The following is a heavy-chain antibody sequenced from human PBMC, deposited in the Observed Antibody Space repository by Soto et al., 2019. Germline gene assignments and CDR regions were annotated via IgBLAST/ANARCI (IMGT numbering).Heavy chain of an antibody. CDR3: AKDNAGYSSGSSFFDY. Sequence: QVQLVESGGGVVQPGRSLRLSCAASGFTFSTFAVHWVRQAPGKGLEWVAVISYDGSNQYYAESLKGRFTIARDNSKNTLSLQMSSLRAEDTAVYYCAKDNAGYSSGSSFFDYWGQGTLVTVSS. D-gene: IGHD6-25*01. V-gene: IGHV3-30*18. J-gene: IGHJ4*02. CDR1: GFTFSTFA. CDR2: ISYDGSNQ.